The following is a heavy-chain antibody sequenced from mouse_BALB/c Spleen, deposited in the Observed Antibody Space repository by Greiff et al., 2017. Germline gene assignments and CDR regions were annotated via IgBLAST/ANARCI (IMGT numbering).Heavy chain of an antibody. J-gene: IGHJ1*01. Sequence: EVQLLESGGGLVKPGGSLKLSCAASGFAFSSYDMSWVRQTPEKRLEWVAYISSGGGSTYYPDTVKGRFTISRDNAKNTLYLQMSSLKSEDTAMYYCARRSYYGSSSGYFDVWGAGTTVTVSS. CDR1: GFAFSSYD. V-gene: IGHV5-12-1*01. D-gene: IGHD1-1*01. CDR3: ARRSYYGSSSGYFDV. CDR2: ISSGGGST.